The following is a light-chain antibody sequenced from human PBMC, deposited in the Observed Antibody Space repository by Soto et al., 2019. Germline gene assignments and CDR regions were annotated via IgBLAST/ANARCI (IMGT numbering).Light chain of an antibody. V-gene: IGLV2-11*01. Sequence: QSVLTQSRSASWSPGHLVAISCTGTSSDVGGYNYVSWYQQHPGKAPKLMISDVNKRPSGVPDRFSGSKSGNTASLTISGLQAEDEADYYCCSYAGSYHYVFGIGTKVTVL. J-gene: IGLJ1*01. CDR3: CSYAGSYHYV. CDR2: DVN. CDR1: SSDVGGYNY.